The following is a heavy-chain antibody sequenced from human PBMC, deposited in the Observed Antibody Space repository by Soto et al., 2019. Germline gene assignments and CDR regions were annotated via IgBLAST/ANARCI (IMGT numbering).Heavy chain of an antibody. D-gene: IGHD6-13*01. CDR1: GGSISSSSYY. J-gene: IGHJ4*02. V-gene: IGHV4-39*07. CDR3: ARVSTTAAGPIDY. Sequence: SETLSLTCSVSGGSISSSSYYWGWIRQPPGKGLEWIGHIYDSGNFYLNPSLKSRVTMSVDTSKNQFSLRLNAVTAVDTAVYYCARVSTTAAGPIDYWGQGTLVTVSS. CDR2: IYDSGNF.